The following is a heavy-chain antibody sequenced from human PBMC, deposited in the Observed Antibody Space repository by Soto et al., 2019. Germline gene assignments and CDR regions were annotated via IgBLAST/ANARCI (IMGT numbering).Heavy chain of an antibody. CDR3: ARARPMVPYYFDY. V-gene: IGHV4-31*03. Sequence: SETLSLTCTVSGGSISSGGYYWSWIRQHPGKGLEWIGYIYYSGSTYYNPSLKSRVTISVDTSKNQFSLKLSSVTAADTAVYYCARARPMVPYYFDYWGQGTLVTVSS. J-gene: IGHJ4*02. CDR2: IYYSGST. CDR1: GGSISSGGYY. D-gene: IGHD6-13*01.